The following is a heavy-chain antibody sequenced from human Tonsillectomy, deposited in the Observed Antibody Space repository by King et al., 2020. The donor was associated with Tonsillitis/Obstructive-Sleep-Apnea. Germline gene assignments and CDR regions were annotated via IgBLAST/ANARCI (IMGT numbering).Heavy chain of an antibody. CDR2: IYYSGST. J-gene: IGHJ4*02. CDR1: GGSISSSSYY. D-gene: IGHD6-6*01. CDR3: ASPRYSSSSLDY. Sequence: QLQESGPGLVKPSETLSLTCTVSGGSISSSSYYWGWIRQPPGKGLEWIGSIYYSGSTSYNPSLQSRVTISVDTSKNQFSLNLSSVTAADTAVYYCASPRYSSSSLDYWGQGTLVTVSS. V-gene: IGHV4-39*01.